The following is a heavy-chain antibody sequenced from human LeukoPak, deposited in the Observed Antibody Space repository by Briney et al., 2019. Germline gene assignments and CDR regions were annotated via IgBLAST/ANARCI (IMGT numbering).Heavy chain of an antibody. CDR3: ARGSGRYSSSSVY. J-gene: IGHJ4*02. CDR1: GGSFSGYY. D-gene: IGHD6-13*01. Sequence: SETLSLTCAVYGGSFSGYYWSWIRQPPGKGLEWIGEINHSGSTNYNPSLKSRVTISVDTSKNQFSLKLSSVTAADTAVYYCARGSGRYSSSSVYWSQGTLVTVSS. CDR2: INHSGST. V-gene: IGHV4-34*01.